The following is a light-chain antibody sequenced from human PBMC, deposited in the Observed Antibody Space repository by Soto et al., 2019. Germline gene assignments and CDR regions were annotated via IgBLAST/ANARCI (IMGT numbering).Light chain of an antibody. CDR3: QQYNTYST. CDR1: QGIRSG. Sequence: DNPKPQSPSSLSASLVYIFTITFRASQGIRSGLGWYQQKPGKAPKRLIDAASSLQSGVPSRFSGSGSGTELTLTISSLQPDDFATYYCQQYNTYSTFGHRTRLEI. J-gene: IGKJ5*01. CDR2: AAS. V-gene: IGKV1-17*01.